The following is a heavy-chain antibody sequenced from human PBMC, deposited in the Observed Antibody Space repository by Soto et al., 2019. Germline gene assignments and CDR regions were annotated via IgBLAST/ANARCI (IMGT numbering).Heavy chain of an antibody. D-gene: IGHD2-21*02. V-gene: IGHV3-48*01. J-gene: IGHJ3*02. CDR2: ISSSSSTI. CDR1: GLTFSSYS. CDR3: ARGKNAVATVTNRAFDI. Sequence: PGGSLRLSCAASGLTFSSYSMNWVRQAPGKGLEWVSYISSSSSTIYYADSVKGRFTISRDNAKNSLYLQMNGLRAEDTAVYYCARGKNAVATVTNRAFDIWGRGTMVTVSS.